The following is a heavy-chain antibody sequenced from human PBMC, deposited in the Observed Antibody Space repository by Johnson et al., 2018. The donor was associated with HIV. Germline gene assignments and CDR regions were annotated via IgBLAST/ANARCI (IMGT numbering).Heavy chain of an antibody. Sequence: QVQLVESGGGVVQPGGSLRLSCAASGFTFSGYGMHWVRQAPGKGLEWVSFIRYDGSDKYCIDSVEGRFTISRDNSKNTLYLQMSSLRLEDTAVYYCTTDENCGGDCYSGDAFDIWGQGTMVTVSS. V-gene: IGHV3-30*02. J-gene: IGHJ3*02. CDR3: TTDENCGGDCYSGDAFDI. D-gene: IGHD2-21*01. CDR2: IRYDGSDK. CDR1: GFTFSGYG.